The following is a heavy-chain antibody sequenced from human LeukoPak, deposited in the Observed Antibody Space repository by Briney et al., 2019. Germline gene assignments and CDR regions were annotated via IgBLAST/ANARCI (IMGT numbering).Heavy chain of an antibody. V-gene: IGHV4-34*01. Sequence: PSETLSLTCAVYGGSFSGYYWSWIRQPPGKGLEWIGEINHSGSTNYNPSLKSRVTISVDTSKNQFSLKLSSVTAADTAVYYCARVPEHYDSSGFYYYGMDVWGQGTTVTVSS. CDR1: GGSFSGYY. CDR3: ARVPEHYDSSGFYYYGMDV. CDR2: INHSGST. D-gene: IGHD3-22*01. J-gene: IGHJ6*02.